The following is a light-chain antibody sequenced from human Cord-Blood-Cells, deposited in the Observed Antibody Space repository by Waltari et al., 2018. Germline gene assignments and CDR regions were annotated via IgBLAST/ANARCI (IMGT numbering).Light chain of an antibody. CDR3: QQCNNTPRT. Sequence: DIQMTQSPSSLSAFVGGRATTTCRASQSISSYLYWYQQKPGKAPRLLIYAASTLQTGVPARFSGSGSGTDFTLTISSLQPEDFATYYCQQCNNTPRTFGQGTKVEIK. J-gene: IGKJ1*01. V-gene: IGKV1-39*01. CDR2: AAS. CDR1: QSISSY.